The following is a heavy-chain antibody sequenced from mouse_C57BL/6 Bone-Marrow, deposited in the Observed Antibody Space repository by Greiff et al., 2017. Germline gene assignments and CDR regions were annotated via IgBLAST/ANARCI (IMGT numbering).Heavy chain of an antibody. J-gene: IGHJ2*01. D-gene: IGHD2-12*01. Sequence: QVQLQQSGAELVKPGASVKISCKASGYAFSSYWMNWVKQRPGKGLEWIGQIYPGDGDTNYNGKFKGKATLTADKSSSTAYMQLSSLTSEDSAVYFCARLKAFYYSLDYWGQGTTLTVSS. V-gene: IGHV1-80*01. CDR1: GYAFSSYW. CDR3: ARLKAFYYSLDY. CDR2: IYPGDGDT.